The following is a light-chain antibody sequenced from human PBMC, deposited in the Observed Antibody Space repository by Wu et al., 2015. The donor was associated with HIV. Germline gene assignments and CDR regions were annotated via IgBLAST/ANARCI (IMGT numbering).Light chain of an antibody. J-gene: IGKJ1*01. V-gene: IGKV1-39*01. CDR3: QQYYSYPRT. CDR2: AAS. CDR1: QSISSY. Sequence: DIQMTQSPSSLSASVGDRVTITCRASQSISSYLNWYQQKPGKAPKLLIYAASSLQSGVPSRFSGSGSGTDFTLTISSLQPEDFATYYRQQYYSYPRTFGQGTKVEIK.